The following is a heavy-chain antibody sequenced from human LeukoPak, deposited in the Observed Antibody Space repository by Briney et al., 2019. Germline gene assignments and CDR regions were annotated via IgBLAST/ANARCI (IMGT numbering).Heavy chain of an antibody. CDR3: ARDLRSGLANYYYMDV. J-gene: IGHJ6*03. CDR1: GFTFSTYT. D-gene: IGHD3-3*01. CDR2: ISSSSSFI. Sequence: GGSLRLSCAASGFTFSTYTMNWVRQAPGKGLEWVSSISSSSSFIYYADSVKGRFTISSDNARNSLYLQMNSLSAEDTAVYYCARDLRSGLANYYYMDVWGKGTTVTVSS. V-gene: IGHV3-21*01.